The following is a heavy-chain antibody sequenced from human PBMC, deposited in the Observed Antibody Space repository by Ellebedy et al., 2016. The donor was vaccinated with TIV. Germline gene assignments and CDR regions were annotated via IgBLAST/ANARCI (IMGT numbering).Heavy chain of an antibody. V-gene: IGHV1-46*01. J-gene: IGHJ4*02. CDR1: GYTFTSYY. Sequence: ASVKVSXXASGYTFTSYYMHWVRQAPGQGLEWMGIINPSGGRTSYAQKFQGRVTMTRDTSTSTVYMELSSLRSGDTAVYYCARDLFGGVTADYWGQGTLVTVSS. CDR2: INPSGGRT. D-gene: IGHD3-16*01. CDR3: ARDLFGGVTADY.